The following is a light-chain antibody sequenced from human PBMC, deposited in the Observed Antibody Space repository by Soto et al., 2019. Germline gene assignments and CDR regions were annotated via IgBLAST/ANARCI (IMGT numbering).Light chain of an antibody. CDR3: SSYTHNTSTYV. CDR2: DVS. V-gene: IGLV2-14*03. CDR1: SSDVGGYNY. Sequence: QSVLTRPVSVSGSPGQSITISCTGTSSDVGGYNYVSWYQHHPGKAPKRMIHDVSNRPSGVSNRFSGSKSGNTASLTISGLQAEDEADYYCSSYTHNTSTYVFGTGTKVTVL. J-gene: IGLJ1*01.